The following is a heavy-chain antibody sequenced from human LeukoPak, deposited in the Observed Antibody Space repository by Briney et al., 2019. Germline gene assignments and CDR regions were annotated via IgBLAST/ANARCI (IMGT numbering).Heavy chain of an antibody. CDR2: IKQDGSEK. CDR3: AREYYDFWSGYPLDY. CDR1: GFTFSSYW. D-gene: IGHD3-3*01. V-gene: IGHV3-7*01. J-gene: IGHJ4*02. Sequence: GGSLRLSCAASGFTFSSYWMSWVRQAPGKGLEWVANIKQDGSEKYYVDSVKGRFTISRDNAKNSLYLQMNSLRAEDTAVYYCAREYYDFWSGYPLDYWGQGTLVTVSS.